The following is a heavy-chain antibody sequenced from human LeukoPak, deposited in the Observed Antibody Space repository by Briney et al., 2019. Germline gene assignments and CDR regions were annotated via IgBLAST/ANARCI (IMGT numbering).Heavy chain of an antibody. CDR3: ARHKITIFGVVIIEYFQH. CDR2: IYYSGST. V-gene: IGHV4-39*01. Sequence: PSETLSLTCTLSGGSISSSSYYWGWIRQPPGKGLEWIVSIYYSGSTYYNPSLKSRVTISVDTSKNQFSLKLSSVTAADTAVYYCARHKITIFGVVIIEYFQHWGQGTLVTVSS. CDR1: GGSISSSSYY. J-gene: IGHJ1*01. D-gene: IGHD3-3*01.